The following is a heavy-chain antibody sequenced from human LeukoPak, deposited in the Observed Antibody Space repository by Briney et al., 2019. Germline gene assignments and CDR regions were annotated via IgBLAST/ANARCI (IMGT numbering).Heavy chain of an antibody. Sequence: SETLSLTCTVSGGSISSGDYYWSWIRQPPGKGLEWIGYIYYSGSTYYNPSLKSRVTISVDTSKNQFSLKLSSVTAADTAVYYCARDVRIAAAGLHYFDYWGQGTLVTVSS. D-gene: IGHD6-13*01. J-gene: IGHJ4*02. CDR3: ARDVRIAAAGLHYFDY. V-gene: IGHV4-30-4*01. CDR1: GGSISSGDYY. CDR2: IYYSGST.